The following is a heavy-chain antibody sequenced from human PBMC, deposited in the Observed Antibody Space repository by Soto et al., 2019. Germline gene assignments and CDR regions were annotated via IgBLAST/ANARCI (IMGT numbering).Heavy chain of an antibody. D-gene: IGHD6-25*01. CDR3: ARGRSSGREFDY. J-gene: IGHJ4*02. CDR2: VDPRDGST. V-gene: IGHV1-46*01. CDR1: GYIFTTYS. Sequence: QVQLVQSGAEMKRPGASVILSCKASGYIFTTYSIHWVRQTAGQGLEWMAKVDPRDGSTGYAQKFRGRGSMALDTSTGTVSMEVSSLTSDDPATYYFARGRSSGREFDYWGQGTQVTVSS.